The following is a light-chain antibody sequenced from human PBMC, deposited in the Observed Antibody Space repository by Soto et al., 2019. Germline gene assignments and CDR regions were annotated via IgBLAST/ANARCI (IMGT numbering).Light chain of an antibody. Sequence: GDRVTITCRASESVTIWLAWYQQKPGKAPRLLIYDASTLEGGVPSRFSASGSGTEFTLTISSLQPDDFATYYCQHYNSYSEAFGQGTKVELK. CDR3: QHYNSYSEA. CDR2: DAS. CDR1: ESVTIW. J-gene: IGKJ1*01. V-gene: IGKV1-5*01.